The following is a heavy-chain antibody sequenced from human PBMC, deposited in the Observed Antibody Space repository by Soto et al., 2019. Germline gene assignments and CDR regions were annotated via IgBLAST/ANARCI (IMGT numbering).Heavy chain of an antibody. CDR3: AKGLAARQPVNWFDP. CDR1: GFTFSSYA. V-gene: IGHV3-23*01. CDR2: ISGSGGST. D-gene: IGHD6-6*01. Sequence: GGSLRLSCAASGFTFSSYAMSWVRQAPGKGLEWVSAISGSGGSTYYADSVKCWFTISRHNSKNTLYLQITSLRAEDTAAYYCAKGLAARQPVNWFDPWGQGTLVTVST. J-gene: IGHJ5*02.